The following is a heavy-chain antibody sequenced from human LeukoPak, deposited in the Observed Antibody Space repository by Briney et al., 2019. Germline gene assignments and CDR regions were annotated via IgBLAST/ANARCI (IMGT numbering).Heavy chain of an antibody. D-gene: IGHD2-15*01. J-gene: IGHJ4*02. CDR3: ARDGPWRGGQSGDLDY. Sequence: GGSLRLSCAASGFTFSSYAMSWVRQAPGKGLEWVSAISGSGGSTYYADSVKGRFTISRDNSKNTLYLQMNSLRAEDTAVYYCARDGPWRGGQSGDLDYWGQGTLVTVSS. CDR2: ISGSGGST. CDR1: GFTFSSYA. V-gene: IGHV3-23*01.